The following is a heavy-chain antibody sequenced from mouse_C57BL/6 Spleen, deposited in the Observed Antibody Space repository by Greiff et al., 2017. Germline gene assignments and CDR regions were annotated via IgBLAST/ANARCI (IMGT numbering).Heavy chain of an antibody. J-gene: IGHJ3*01. CDR1: GYTFTSYW. CDR3: ARGGGNYGGAY. D-gene: IGHD2-1*01. CDR2: IDPSDSYT. V-gene: IGHV1-50*01. Sequence: QVQLQQSGAELVKPGASVKLSCKASGYTFTSYWMQWVKQRPGQGLEWIGEIDPSDSYTNYNQKFKGKATLTVDTSSSTAYMQLSSLTSEDSAVYYCARGGGNYGGAYWGQGTLVTVSA.